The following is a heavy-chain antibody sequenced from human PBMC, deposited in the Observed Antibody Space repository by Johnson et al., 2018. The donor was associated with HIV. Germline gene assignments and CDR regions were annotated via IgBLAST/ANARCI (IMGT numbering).Heavy chain of an antibody. Sequence: QVQLVESGGGVVQPGRSLRLSCAASGFTFSSYAMHWVRQAPGKGLEWVAVISYDGSNKYYADSVKGRFTISRDNSKNTLYVQMNSLRAEDTAVYYCARGGKDHAFDIWGQGTMVTVSS. J-gene: IGHJ3*02. CDR1: GFTFSSYA. CDR3: ARGGKDHAFDI. CDR2: ISYDGSNK. V-gene: IGHV3-30*04. D-gene: IGHD3-16*01.